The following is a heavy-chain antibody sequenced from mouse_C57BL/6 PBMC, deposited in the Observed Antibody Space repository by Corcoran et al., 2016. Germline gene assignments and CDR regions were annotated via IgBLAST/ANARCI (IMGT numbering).Heavy chain of an antibody. CDR1: GVSLSTSGMG. V-gene: IGHV8-12*01. CDR3: ARIDYYGSSRSLDV. Sequence: QATLKEPGPGILQTYQTPSLSCSFSGVSLSTSGMGVSWIRQPSGKGPEWLAQIYWDDDKRYNSSLKSRLTISKDTSRNQVFVKITSVDTADTATSYCARIDYYGSSRSLDVWGTGTTVAVSA. CDR2: IYWDDDK. D-gene: IGHD1-1*01. J-gene: IGHJ1*03.